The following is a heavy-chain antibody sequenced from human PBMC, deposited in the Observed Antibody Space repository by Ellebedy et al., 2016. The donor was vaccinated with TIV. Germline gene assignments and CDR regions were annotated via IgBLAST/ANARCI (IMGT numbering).Heavy chain of an antibody. J-gene: IGHJ5*02. CDR3: ARSRGVVVAASPAYNWFDP. D-gene: IGHD2-15*01. V-gene: IGHV7-4-1*02. Sequence: AASVKVSCKASGYNFTNHAMNWVRQAPGQGLEWMGWISANTGNPTYAQGFTGRFVFSMNTSVSTTYLHISRVKAEDTATYYCARSRGVVVAASPAYNWFDPWGQGTLVTVSS. CDR1: GYNFTNHA. CDR2: ISANTGNP.